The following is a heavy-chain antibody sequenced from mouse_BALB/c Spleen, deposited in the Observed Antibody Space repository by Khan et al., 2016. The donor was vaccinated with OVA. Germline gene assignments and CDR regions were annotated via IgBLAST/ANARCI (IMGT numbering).Heavy chain of an antibody. D-gene: IGHD1-1*01. Sequence: QVQLKQSGAELAKPGASVKMSCKASGYTFTNYWMHWVKQRPGQGLEWIGYINPSTDYTKYNQKFKDKASLTADKSSSTAYMQLTSLTSEDSALYYCVTHGSSYAWFTYWGQGTLVTVSA. CDR1: GYTFTNYW. CDR2: INPSTDYT. V-gene: IGHV1-7*01. CDR3: VTHGSSYAWFTY. J-gene: IGHJ3*01.